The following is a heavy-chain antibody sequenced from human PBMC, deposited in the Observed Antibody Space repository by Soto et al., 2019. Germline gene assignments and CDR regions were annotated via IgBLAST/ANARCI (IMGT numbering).Heavy chain of an antibody. Sequence: GGSLRLSCAASGFTFSSYAMHWVRQVPGKGLEWVAVISYDGSNKYYADSVKGRFTISRDNSKNTLYLQMNSLRAEDTAVYYCARGERWLQNTDVWGQGTTVTVSS. CDR2: ISYDGSNK. V-gene: IGHV3-30-3*01. D-gene: IGHD5-12*01. CDR1: GFTFSSYA. J-gene: IGHJ6*02. CDR3: ARGERWLQNTDV.